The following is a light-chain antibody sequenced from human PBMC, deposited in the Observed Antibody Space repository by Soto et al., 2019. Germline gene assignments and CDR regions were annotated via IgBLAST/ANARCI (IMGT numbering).Light chain of an antibody. V-gene: IGKV1-5*03. J-gene: IGKJ1*01. CDR2: KAS. CDR1: QSNSSW. Sequence: DIQMTQSPSTLSASVGDRVTITCRASQSNSSWLAWYQQKPGKAPKLLIYKASSLESGVPSRFSGSGSGTEFTLTISSLQPDDFATYYCQQYNSHWTFGQGTKVEIK. CDR3: QQYNSHWT.